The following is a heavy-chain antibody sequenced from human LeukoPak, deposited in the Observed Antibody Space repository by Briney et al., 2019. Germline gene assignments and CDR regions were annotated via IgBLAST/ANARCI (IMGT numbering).Heavy chain of an antibody. V-gene: IGHV3-30*02. Sequence: GGSLRLSCATSGFTFSSYGMQWVRQAPGKGLDWVAFIRYDGSKKYYANSVKGRFTISRDNSKNTLYLQMNNLRAEDTAIYYCATDYYVSGSYYRLFYWGQGTLVTVSS. CDR1: GFTFSSYG. CDR3: ATDYYVSGSYYRLFY. J-gene: IGHJ4*02. CDR2: IRYDGSKK. D-gene: IGHD3-10*01.